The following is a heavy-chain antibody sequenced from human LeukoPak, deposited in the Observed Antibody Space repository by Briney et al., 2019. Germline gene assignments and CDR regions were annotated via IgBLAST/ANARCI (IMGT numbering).Heavy chain of an antibody. J-gene: IGHJ4*02. CDR3: ARVVDHDYSDYYLDY. Sequence: GGSLRLSCAASGVTFSSYAMHWVRQAPGKGLEWVAVISYDGSNKYYADSVKGRFTISRDNSKNTLYLQMNSLRAEDTAVYYCARVVDHDYSDYYLDYWGQGTLVTVSS. D-gene: IGHD4-11*01. V-gene: IGHV3-30*04. CDR2: ISYDGSNK. CDR1: GVTFSSYA.